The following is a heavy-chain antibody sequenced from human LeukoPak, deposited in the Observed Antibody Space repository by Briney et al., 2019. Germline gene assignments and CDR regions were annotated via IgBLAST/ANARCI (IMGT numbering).Heavy chain of an antibody. CDR3: ARDNLWTLFADYFDY. V-gene: IGHV4-34*01. J-gene: IGHJ4*02. CDR1: GGSISSYY. D-gene: IGHD3/OR15-3a*01. Sequence: PSETLSLTCTVSGGSISSYYWSWIRRPPGKGLEWIGEINHSGSTNYNPSLKRRVTISVDTSKNQFSLKLSSVTAADTAVYYCARDNLWTLFADYFDYWGQGTLVTVSS. CDR2: INHSGST.